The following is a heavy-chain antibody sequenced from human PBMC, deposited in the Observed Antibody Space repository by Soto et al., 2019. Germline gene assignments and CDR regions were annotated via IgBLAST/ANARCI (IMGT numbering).Heavy chain of an antibody. J-gene: IGHJ4*02. CDR2: INHSGST. Sequence: SETLSLTCAVYGGSFSGYYWSWIRQPPGKGLEWIGEINHSGSTNYNPSLKSRVTISVDTSKNQFSLKLSSVTAADTAVYYCARGRYDILTGYRPRMYYFDYWGQGTLITVSS. CDR3: ARGRYDILTGYRPRMYYFDY. CDR1: GGSFSGYY. D-gene: IGHD3-9*01. V-gene: IGHV4-34*01.